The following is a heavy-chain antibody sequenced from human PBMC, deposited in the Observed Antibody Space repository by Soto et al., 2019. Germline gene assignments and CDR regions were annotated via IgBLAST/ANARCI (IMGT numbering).Heavy chain of an antibody. V-gene: IGHV3-21*01. CDR1: GFTFSSYS. D-gene: IGHD5-18*01. CDR3: ARDQPGYSYGYGLGY. J-gene: IGHJ4*02. CDR2: ISSSSSYI. Sequence: EVQLVEFGGGLVKPGGSLRLSCAASGFTFSSYSMNWVRQAPGKGLEWVSSISSSSSYIYYADSVKGRFTISRDNAKNSLYLQMKSLRAEDTAVYYCARDQPGYSYGYGLGYWGQGNLVTVSS.